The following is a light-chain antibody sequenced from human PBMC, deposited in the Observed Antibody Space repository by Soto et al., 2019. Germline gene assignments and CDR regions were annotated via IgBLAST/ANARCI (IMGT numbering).Light chain of an antibody. CDR3: KQYYSXPLT. J-gene: IGKJ4*01. Sequence: ENVLTQSPGTLSLSPGERATVSSRAIQSITGSYLAWYQQTPGQDPRLLIYGASSRDNGVTDRFSGSGYGTDLTLTISRLEPEDFAVYYSKQYYSXPLTCGGGTKV. V-gene: IGKV3-20*01. CDR1: QSITGSY. CDR2: GAS.